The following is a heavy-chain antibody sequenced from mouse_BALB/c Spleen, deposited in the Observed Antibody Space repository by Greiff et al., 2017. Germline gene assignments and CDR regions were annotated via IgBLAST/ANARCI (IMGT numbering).Heavy chain of an antibody. J-gene: IGHJ4*01. CDR3: ARGNYEAMDY. CDR1: GFSLTSYG. D-gene: IGHD2-1*01. Sequence: VKLQQSGPGLVAPSQSLSITCTVSGFSLTSYGVHWVRQPPGKGLEWLGVIWAGGSTNYNSALMSRLSISKDNSKSQVFLKMNSLQTDDTAMYYCARGNYEAMDYWGQGTSVTVSS. CDR2: IWAGGST. V-gene: IGHV2-9*02.